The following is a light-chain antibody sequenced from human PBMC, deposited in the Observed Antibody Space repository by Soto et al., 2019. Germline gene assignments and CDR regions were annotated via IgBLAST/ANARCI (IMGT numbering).Light chain of an antibody. J-gene: IGKJ3*01. CDR2: AAS. Sequence: DIQMTHSPSSLSASVGDRVTITCRASQSISSYLNWYQQKPGKAPKLLIYAASSLQSGVPSRFSGSGSGTDFTLTISRLQPEDFATYYCHHSYSTPFTFGPGTKVDIK. CDR1: QSISSY. V-gene: IGKV1-39*01. CDR3: HHSYSTPFT.